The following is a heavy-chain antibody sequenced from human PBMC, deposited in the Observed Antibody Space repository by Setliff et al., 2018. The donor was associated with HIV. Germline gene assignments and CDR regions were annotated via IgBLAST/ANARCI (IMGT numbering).Heavy chain of an antibody. CDR3: ARVVGVAPYYNMDV. V-gene: IGHV3-33*01. D-gene: IGHD2-15*01. CDR2: IWYDGSSK. CDR1: GFTFSSYG. J-gene: IGHJ6*03. Sequence: GESLKISCAASGFTFSSYGMHWVRQAPGKGLEWVAIIWYDGSSKYYADSVKGRFTISRDTSKDTLYLQMNSLGAEDTAVYYCARVVGVAPYYNMDVWGKGTTVTVSS.